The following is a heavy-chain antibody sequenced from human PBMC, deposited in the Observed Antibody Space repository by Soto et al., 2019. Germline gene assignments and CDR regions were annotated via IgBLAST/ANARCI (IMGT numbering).Heavy chain of an antibody. CDR1: GGSFSGYY. CDR3: ARAGSGSGYDYRYFDY. V-gene: IGHV4-34*01. Sequence: PSETLSLTCAVYGGSFSGYYWSWIRQPPGKGLEWIGEINHSGSTNYNPSLKSRVTISVDTSKNQFSLKLSSVTAADTAVYYCARAGSGSGYDYRYFDYWGQGTLVTVSS. J-gene: IGHJ4*02. CDR2: INHSGST. D-gene: IGHD5-12*01.